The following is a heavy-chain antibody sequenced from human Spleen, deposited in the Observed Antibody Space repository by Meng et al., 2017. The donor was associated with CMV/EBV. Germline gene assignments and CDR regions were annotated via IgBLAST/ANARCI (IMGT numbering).Heavy chain of an antibody. CDR3: ARSLDFYYGMDV. D-gene: IGHD3-3*01. J-gene: IGHJ6*02. Sequence: SETLSLTCTVSGYSISSGYFWGWIRQPPEKGLEWIGTSYHNGITSYHPSLKSRVTISADKSITTAYLQWSSLTASDTGIYYCARSLDFYYGMDVWGQGTTVTVSS. CDR2: SYHNGIT. V-gene: IGHV4-38-2*02. CDR1: GYSISSGYF.